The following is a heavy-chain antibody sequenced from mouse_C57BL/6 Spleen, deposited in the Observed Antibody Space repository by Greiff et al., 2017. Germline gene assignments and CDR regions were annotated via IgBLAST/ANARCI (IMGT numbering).Heavy chain of an antibody. CDR3: ARTNWFDY. D-gene: IGHD4-1*01. CDR1: GYAFSSSW. V-gene: IGHV1-82*01. J-gene: IGHJ2*01. Sequence: VQLQQSGPELVKPGASVKISCKASGYAFSSSWMNWVKQRPGKGLEWIGRIYPGDGDTNYNGKFKGKATLTADKSSSTAYMQLSSLTSEDSAVYFCARTNWFDYWGQGTTLTVSS. CDR2: IYPGDGDT.